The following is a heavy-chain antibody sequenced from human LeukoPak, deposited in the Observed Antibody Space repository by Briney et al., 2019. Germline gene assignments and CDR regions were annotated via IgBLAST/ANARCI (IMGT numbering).Heavy chain of an antibody. Sequence: SETLSLTCTVSGGSISSYYWSWIRQPPGKGLEWIGSIYYSGSTYYNPSLKSRVTISVDTSKNQFSLKLSSVTAADTAVYYCARDLGSSWSGPGYYYGMDVWGQGTTVTVSS. CDR3: ARDLGSSWSGPGYYYGMDV. CDR2: IYYSGST. CDR1: GGSISSYY. D-gene: IGHD6-13*01. V-gene: IGHV4-39*07. J-gene: IGHJ6*02.